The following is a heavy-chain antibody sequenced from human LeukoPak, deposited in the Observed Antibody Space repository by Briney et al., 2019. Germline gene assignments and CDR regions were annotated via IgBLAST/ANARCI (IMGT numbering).Heavy chain of an antibody. J-gene: IGHJ4*02. CDR2: INPNSGGT. CDR1: GYTFTGYY. D-gene: IGHD6-19*01. V-gene: IGHV1-2*02. CDR3: ARVKVRCNSSGCFFDY. Sequence: ASVKVSCKASGYTFTGYYMHWVRQAPGQGLEWMGWINPNSGGTNYAQKFQGRVTMTRDTSISTAYMELSRLRSDDTAVYYCARVKVRCNSSGCFFDYWGQGTLVTVSS.